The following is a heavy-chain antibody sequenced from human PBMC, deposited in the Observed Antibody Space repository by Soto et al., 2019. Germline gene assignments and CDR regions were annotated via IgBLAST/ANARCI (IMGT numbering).Heavy chain of an antibody. CDR2: VFYSGSA. CDR3: ARDMAGSSGYDGFDI. Sequence: PSETLSLTCTVSGGSISRGDYYWSWIRQPPGKGLEWVGYVFYSGSARYNPSLRSRVTISKDTAKNQFSLKVTSVTPADTAVYYCARDMAGSSGYDGFDIWGQGTMVTVSS. D-gene: IGHD5-12*01. CDR1: GGSISRGDYY. V-gene: IGHV4-61*08. J-gene: IGHJ3*02.